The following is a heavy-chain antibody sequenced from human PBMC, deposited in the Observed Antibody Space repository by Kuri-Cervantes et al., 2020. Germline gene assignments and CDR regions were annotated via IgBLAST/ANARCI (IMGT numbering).Heavy chain of an antibody. CDR1: GFTFSSYG. Sequence: GGSLRLSCAASGFTFSSYGMHWVRQAPGKGLEWVAVIWYDGSNKYYADSVKGRFTISRDNSKNTLYLQMNSLRAEDTAVYYCARDPRRATWIQLWTYYFDYWGQGTLVTVSS. V-gene: IGHV3-33*01. D-gene: IGHD5-18*01. CDR3: ARDPRRATWIQLWTYYFDY. CDR2: IWYDGSNK. J-gene: IGHJ4*02.